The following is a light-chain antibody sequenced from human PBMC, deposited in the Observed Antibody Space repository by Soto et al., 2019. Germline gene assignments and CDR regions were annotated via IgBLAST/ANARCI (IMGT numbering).Light chain of an antibody. CDR1: SSDVATYNL. Sequence: QSALAQPASVPASPGQSITISCTGTSSDVATYNLVSWYQQHPGKAPKLMIYEGTKRPSGVSNRFSGSKSGNTASLTSSGLQAEDEADYYCCSYAGGSTYVFGPGTKLTVL. V-gene: IGLV2-23*01. CDR3: CSYAGGSTYV. CDR2: EGT. J-gene: IGLJ1*01.